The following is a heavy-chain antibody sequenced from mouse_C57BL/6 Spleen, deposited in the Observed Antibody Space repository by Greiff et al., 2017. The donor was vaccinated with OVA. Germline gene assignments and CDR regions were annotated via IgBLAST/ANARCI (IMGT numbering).Heavy chain of an antibody. Sequence: EVKLMESGGDLVKPGGSLKLSCAASGFTFSSYGMSWVRQTPDKRLEWVATISSGGSYTYYPDSVKGRFTISRDNAKNTLYLQMSSLKSEDTAMYYCARHPYYDGSSYYAMDYWGQGTSVTVSS. V-gene: IGHV5-6*01. D-gene: IGHD1-1*01. CDR3: ARHPYYDGSSYYAMDY. CDR2: ISSGGSYT. CDR1: GFTFSSYG. J-gene: IGHJ4*01.